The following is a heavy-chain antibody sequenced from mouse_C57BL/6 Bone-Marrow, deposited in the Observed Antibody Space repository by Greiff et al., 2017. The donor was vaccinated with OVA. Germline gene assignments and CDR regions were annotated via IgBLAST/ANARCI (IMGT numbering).Heavy chain of an antibody. CDR2: IYPRSGNT. V-gene: IGHV1-81*01. J-gene: IGHJ2*01. CDR3: ARWDSNYFDY. Sequence: QVQLKESGAELARPGASVKLSCKASGYTFTSYGISWVKQRTGQGLEWIGEIYPRSGNTYYNEKFKGKATLTADKSSSTAYMELRSLTSEDSAVYFCARWDSNYFDYWGQGTTLTVSS. CDR1: GYTFTSYG. D-gene: IGHD2-5*01.